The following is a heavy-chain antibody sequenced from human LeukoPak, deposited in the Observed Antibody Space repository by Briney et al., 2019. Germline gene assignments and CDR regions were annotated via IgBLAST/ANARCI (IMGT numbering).Heavy chain of an antibody. Sequence: ASVKVSCKASGGTFSSYAISWVRQAPGQGLEWMGRIIPILGIANYAQKFQGRVTITADKSTSTAYMEMSSLRSEDTAVYYCARDGDTAMVTEYWGQGTLVTVSS. J-gene: IGHJ4*02. V-gene: IGHV1-69*04. CDR2: IIPILGIA. D-gene: IGHD5-18*01. CDR1: GGTFSSYA. CDR3: ARDGDTAMVTEY.